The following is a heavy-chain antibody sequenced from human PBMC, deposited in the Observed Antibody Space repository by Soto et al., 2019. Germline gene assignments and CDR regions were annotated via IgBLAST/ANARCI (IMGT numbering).Heavy chain of an antibody. CDR2: MNPNSGNP. J-gene: IGHJ4*02. D-gene: IGHD5-12*01. CDR3: ARSVEWLSSFDY. Sequence: QEQLVQSGAEVKKPGASVKVSCKASGYTFTSYDRNWVRQATGHRLEWMGWMNPNSGNPGIAQKFQGRITMTRNTTIRTAYRGMSSLRSEDPAVYYCARSVEWLSSFDYWGQGPLVTVYS. V-gene: IGHV1-8*01. CDR1: GYTFTSYD.